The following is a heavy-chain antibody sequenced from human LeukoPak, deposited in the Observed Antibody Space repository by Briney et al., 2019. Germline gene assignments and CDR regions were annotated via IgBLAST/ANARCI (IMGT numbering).Heavy chain of an antibody. V-gene: IGHV3-23*01. CDR2: ITSTGSTT. J-gene: IGHJ4*02. CDR1: FSLQSYG. Sequence: GGSLRLSCAAGFSLQSYGMAWVRQAPGKGLQWLSAITSTGSTTYYAESVKGRLTISRDNSKNTLYLQMSSLIYENTAVYFCAKSKTAAGFHYYDDWGQGTLVTVSS. CDR3: AKSKTAAGFHYYDD. D-gene: IGHD6-13*01.